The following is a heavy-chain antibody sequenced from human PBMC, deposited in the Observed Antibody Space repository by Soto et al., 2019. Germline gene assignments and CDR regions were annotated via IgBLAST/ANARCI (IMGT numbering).Heavy chain of an antibody. CDR2: IYWNDDK. V-gene: IGHV2-5*01. CDR3: AHSQPYYYDSSGYYFAY. Sequence: SGPTLVKPTQTLTLTCTFSGFSLSTSGVGVGWIRQPPGKALEWLALIYWNDDKRYSPSLKGRLTITKDTPKNQVVLKMTNMDPVDTATYYCAHSQPYYYDSSGYYFAYWGQGTLVTVSS. D-gene: IGHD3-22*01. CDR1: GFSLSTSGVG. J-gene: IGHJ4*02.